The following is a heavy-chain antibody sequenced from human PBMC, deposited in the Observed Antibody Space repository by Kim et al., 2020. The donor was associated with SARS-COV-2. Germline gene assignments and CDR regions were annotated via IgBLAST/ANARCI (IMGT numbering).Heavy chain of an antibody. V-gene: IGHV3-66*01. CDR3: ARGRNGVDY. D-gene: IGHD1-1*01. CDR2: GST. Sequence: GSTYYADSVKGRFTISRDNSKNTLYLQMNSLRAEDTAVYYCARGRNGVDYWGQGTLVTVSS. J-gene: IGHJ4*02.